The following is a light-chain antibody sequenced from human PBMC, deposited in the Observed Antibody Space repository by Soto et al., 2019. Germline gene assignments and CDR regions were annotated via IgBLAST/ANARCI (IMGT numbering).Light chain of an antibody. CDR1: SSNIGGNF. J-gene: IGLJ2*01. V-gene: IGLV1-47*01. CDR3: AAWDDSLEGVL. CDR2: MNN. Sequence: QSVLTQPPSASGTPGQTVTISCSGSSSNIGGNFVSWYQHVPGTAPKILIFMNNQRPSWVPDRCSGSKSGTSASLAISGLRSEDESDYYCAAWDDSLEGVLFGGGTKLTVL.